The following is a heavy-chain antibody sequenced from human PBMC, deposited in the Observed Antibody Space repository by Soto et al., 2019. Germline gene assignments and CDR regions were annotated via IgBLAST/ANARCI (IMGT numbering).Heavy chain of an antibody. D-gene: IGHD1-26*01. V-gene: IGHV3-21*01. CDR1: GFTFSSYS. CDR2: ISSSSSYI. Sequence: GGSLRLSCAASGFTFSSYSMNWVRQAPGKGLEWVSSISSSSSYIYYADSVKGRFTISRDNAKNSLYLQMNSLRAEDTAVYYCATLELCRVVGYFDYWGQGTLVTVSS. CDR3: ATLELCRVVGYFDY. J-gene: IGHJ4*02.